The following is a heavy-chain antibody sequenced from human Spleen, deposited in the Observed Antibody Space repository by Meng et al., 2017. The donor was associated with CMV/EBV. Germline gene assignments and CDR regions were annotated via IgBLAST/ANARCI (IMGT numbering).Heavy chain of an antibody. CDR2: FIPVFGTP. V-gene: IGHV1-69*06. D-gene: IGHD3-3*01. J-gene: IGHJ5*02. Sequence: SGRTFSDYAVSCVRQAPGQGLEWMGGFIPVFGTPEYAQTFQGRVTITADKSTSTAYMELSSLRSEDTAVYYCARDSITIFGGRFDPWGQGTLVTVSS. CDR1: GRTFSDYA. CDR3: ARDSITIFGGRFDP.